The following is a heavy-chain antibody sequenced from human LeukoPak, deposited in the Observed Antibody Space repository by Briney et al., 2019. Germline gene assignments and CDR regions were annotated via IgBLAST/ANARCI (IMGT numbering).Heavy chain of an antibody. CDR3: TRGRGFKWLR. J-gene: IGHJ4*02. V-gene: IGHV3-49*04. CDR1: GFTFGDYA. CDR2: IRSKAYGGTT. D-gene: IGHD3-22*01. Sequence: GESLRLSCTASGFTFGDYAMSWVRQAPGKGLEWVGFIRSKAYGGTTEYAASVKGRFTISRDDSKSIAYLQMNSLKTEDTAVYYCTRGRGFKWLRWGQGTLVTVSS.